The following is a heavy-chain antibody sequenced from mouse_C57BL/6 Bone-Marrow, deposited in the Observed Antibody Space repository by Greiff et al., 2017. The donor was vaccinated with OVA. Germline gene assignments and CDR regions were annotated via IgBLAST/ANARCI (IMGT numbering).Heavy chain of an antibody. Sequence: VQLQQSGAELVKPGASVKLSCTASGFNIKDYYMHWVKQRTEQGLEWIGRIDPEDGETKYAPKIQGKATITADTSSNTAYLQLSSLTSEDTAVYYCARGSAIYDGDYALAYWGQGTLVTVSA. CDR2: IDPEDGET. CDR1: GFNIKDYY. J-gene: IGHJ3*01. D-gene: IGHD2-3*01. V-gene: IGHV14-2*01. CDR3: ARGSAIYDGDYALAY.